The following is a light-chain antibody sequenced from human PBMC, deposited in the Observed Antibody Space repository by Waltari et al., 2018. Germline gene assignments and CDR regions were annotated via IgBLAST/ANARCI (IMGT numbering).Light chain of an antibody. V-gene: IGLV2-14*01. Sequence: QSALTQPASVSGSPGQSISISCTGTSSDVGVYNYVSWYQQCPGKDPRLMIYEVTNRPSGVSNRVSGSKSGNTASLTISGLQAEDEADYYCISYTSSSTWVFGGGTKLTVL. CDR1: SSDVGVYNY. CDR2: EVT. J-gene: IGLJ3*02. CDR3: ISYTSSSTWV.